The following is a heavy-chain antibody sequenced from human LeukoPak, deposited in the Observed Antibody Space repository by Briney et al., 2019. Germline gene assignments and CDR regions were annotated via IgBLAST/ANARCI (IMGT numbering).Heavy chain of an antibody. Sequence: GGSLRLSCAASGFTFSSYAMHWVRQAPGKGLEWVAVILYDGSNEYYADSVKGRFTISRDNSKNTLYLQMNSLRAEDTAVYYCARRPVFYATAAAGYWGQGTLVTVSS. CDR3: ARRPVFYATAAAGY. CDR2: ILYDGSNE. CDR1: GFTFSSYA. V-gene: IGHV3-30*03. J-gene: IGHJ4*02. D-gene: IGHD6-13*01.